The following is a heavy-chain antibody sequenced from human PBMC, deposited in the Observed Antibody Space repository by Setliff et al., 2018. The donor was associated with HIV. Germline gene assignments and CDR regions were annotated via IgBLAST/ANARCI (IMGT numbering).Heavy chain of an antibody. D-gene: IGHD3-3*01. V-gene: IGHV3-33*06. CDR3: VKDVVKFWSGSGALDF. CDR1: GFTFNSYG. J-gene: IGHJ4*02. CDR2: IWYDSSKK. Sequence: LSLSCAASGFTFNSYGIHWVRQAPGKGLEWVALIWYDSSKKEYAESVKGRFNILRDDSKKTVDLQMNSLRADDTAVYYCVKDVVKFWSGSGALDFWGPGTLVTVSS.